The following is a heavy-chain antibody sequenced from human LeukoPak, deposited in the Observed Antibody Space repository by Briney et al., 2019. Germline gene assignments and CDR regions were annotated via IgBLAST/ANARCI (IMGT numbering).Heavy chain of an antibody. V-gene: IGHV3-9*01. CDR2: ISWNSGSI. Sequence: GGSLRLSCAASGFTFDDYAMHWVRQAPGKGLEWVSGISWNSGSIGYADSVKGRFTISRDNSKNTLYLQMNSLRAEDTAVYYCAKDSNVLLWFGELFNAFDIWGQGTMVTVSS. D-gene: IGHD3-10*01. J-gene: IGHJ3*02. CDR3: AKDSNVLLWFGELFNAFDI. CDR1: GFTFDDYA.